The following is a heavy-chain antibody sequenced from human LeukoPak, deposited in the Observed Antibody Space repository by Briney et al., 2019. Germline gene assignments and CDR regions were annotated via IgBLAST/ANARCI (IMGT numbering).Heavy chain of an antibody. D-gene: IGHD3-22*01. V-gene: IGHV1-18*01. Sequence: HGASVTVSCKASGYTFTSYGISWVRQAPGQGLEWMGWISAYNGNTNYAQKLQGRVTMATDTSTSTAYMELRSLRSDHTAVYYCARVIVASYYYDSSGYYSLFDYWGQGTLVTVSS. CDR3: ARVIVASYYYDSSGYYSLFDY. J-gene: IGHJ4*02. CDR1: GYTFTSYG. CDR2: ISAYNGNT.